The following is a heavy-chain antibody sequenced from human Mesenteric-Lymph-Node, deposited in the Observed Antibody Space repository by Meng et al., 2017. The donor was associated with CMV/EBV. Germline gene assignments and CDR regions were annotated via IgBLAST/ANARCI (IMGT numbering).Heavy chain of an antibody. V-gene: IGHV3-49*04. CDR2: IRSKAYGGTT. CDR1: GFTFDDYG. Sequence: GGSLRLSCAASGFTFDDYGMSWVRQAPGKGLEWVGFIRSKAYGGTTEYAASVKGRFTISRDDSKSIAYLQMNSLKTEDTAVYYCARDVVATLDYWGQGTLVTVSS. J-gene: IGHJ4*02. D-gene: IGHD5-12*01. CDR3: ARDVVATLDY.